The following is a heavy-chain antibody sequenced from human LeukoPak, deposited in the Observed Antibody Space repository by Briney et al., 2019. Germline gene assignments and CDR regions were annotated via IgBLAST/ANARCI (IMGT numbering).Heavy chain of an antibody. CDR1: GGSISSSSYY. D-gene: IGHD3-22*01. CDR2: IYYSGST. Sequence: PSETLSLTCTVPGGSISSSSYYWGWIRQPPGKGLEWIGSIYYSGSTYYNPSLKSRVTISVDTSKNQFSLKLSSVTAADTAVYYCAADRTGLAFDIWGQGTMVTVSS. J-gene: IGHJ3*02. V-gene: IGHV4-39*07. CDR3: AADRTGLAFDI.